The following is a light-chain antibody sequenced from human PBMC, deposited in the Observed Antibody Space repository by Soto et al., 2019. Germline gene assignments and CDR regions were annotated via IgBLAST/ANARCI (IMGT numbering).Light chain of an antibody. CDR1: QNIRSR. CDR3: LHLRT. J-gene: IGKJ1*01. CDR2: DAS. V-gene: IGKV1-5*01. Sequence: NRVKMSASALSAYIGDRVTITCRASQNIRSRLAWFQQKPGKAPKLLIYDASSLESGVPSRFSGSGFGTEFSLSISSLQPDDFGSVSCLHLRTFGQGSKV.